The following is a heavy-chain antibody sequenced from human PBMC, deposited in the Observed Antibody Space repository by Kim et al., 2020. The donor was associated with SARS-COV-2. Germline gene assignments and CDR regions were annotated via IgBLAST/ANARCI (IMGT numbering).Heavy chain of an antibody. Sequence: SVKVSCKASGGTFSSYAISWVRQAPGQGLEWMGMIIPILGIANYAQKFQGRVTITADKSTSTAYMELSSLRSEDTAVYYCARVVGAMIYYGMDVWGQGTTVTVSS. D-gene: IGHD1-26*01. CDR2: IIPILGIA. J-gene: IGHJ6*02. CDR3: ARVVGAMIYYGMDV. V-gene: IGHV1-69*04. CDR1: GGTFSSYA.